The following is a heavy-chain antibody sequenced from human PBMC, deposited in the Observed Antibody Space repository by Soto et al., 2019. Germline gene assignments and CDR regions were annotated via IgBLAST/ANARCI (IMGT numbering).Heavy chain of an antibody. J-gene: IGHJ5*02. CDR1: GGSFSGYY. Sequence: QVQLQQWGAGLLKPSETLSLTCAVYGGSFSGYYWSWIRQPPGKGLEWIGEINHSGSTNYNPSLKSRVTISVDTSKNQFSLQLSSVTAADTAVYYCARGRSYDFWSGYWFDPWGQGTLVTVSS. V-gene: IGHV4-34*01. CDR2: INHSGST. CDR3: ARGRSYDFWSGYWFDP. D-gene: IGHD3-3*01.